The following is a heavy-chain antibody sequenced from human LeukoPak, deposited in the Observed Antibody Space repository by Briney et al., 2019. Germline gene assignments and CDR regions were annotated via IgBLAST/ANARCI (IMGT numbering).Heavy chain of an antibody. CDR3: ARDPYSGAYGNTYYYFMDV. D-gene: IGHD1-26*01. CDR1: GFTFSSYS. Sequence: GGSLRLSCAATGFTFSSYSMNWVRQAPGKGLEWISSITTSSSYTFYADSVKGRFTISRDNARNSLYLQMNSLTAEDTAVYYCARDPYSGAYGNTYYYFMDVWGKGTTVTISS. V-gene: IGHV3-21*01. CDR2: ITTSSSYT. J-gene: IGHJ6*03.